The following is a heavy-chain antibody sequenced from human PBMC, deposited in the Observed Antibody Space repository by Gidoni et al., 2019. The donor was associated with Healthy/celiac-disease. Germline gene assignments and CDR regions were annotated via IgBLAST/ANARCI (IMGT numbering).Heavy chain of an antibody. V-gene: IGHV3-66*02. CDR1: GFTVSSNY. J-gene: IGHJ4*02. CDR3: ASHDYGEAEYYFDY. CDR2: IYSGGST. Sequence: EVQLVESGGGLVQPGGSLRLSCAASGFTVSSNYMSWVRQAPGKGLEWVSVIYSGGSTYYADSVKGRFTISRDNSKNTLYLQMNSLRAEDTAVYYCASHDYGEAEYYFDYWGQGTLVTVSS. D-gene: IGHD4-17*01.